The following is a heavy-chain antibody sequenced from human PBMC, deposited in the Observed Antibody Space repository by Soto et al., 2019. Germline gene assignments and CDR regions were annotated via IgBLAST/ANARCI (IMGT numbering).Heavy chain of an antibody. CDR3: ARDIVVVPAAIQKYYYYYYGMDV. Sequence: RRLSCAASGFTFSSYAMSWVRQAPGKGLEWVSAISGSGGSTYYADSVKGRFTISRDNSKNTLYLQMNSLRAEDTAVYYCARDIVVVPAAIQKYYYYYYGMDVWGQGTTVTVSS. D-gene: IGHD2-2*02. V-gene: IGHV3-23*01. CDR2: ISGSGGST. CDR1: GFTFSSYA. J-gene: IGHJ6*02.